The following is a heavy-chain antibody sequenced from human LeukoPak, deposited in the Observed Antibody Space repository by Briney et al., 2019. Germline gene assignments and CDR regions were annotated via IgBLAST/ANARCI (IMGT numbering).Heavy chain of an antibody. V-gene: IGHV3-48*01. J-gene: IGHJ3*02. CDR3: ARSFLIAAAGTDAFDI. Sequence: GGSLRLSCAASGFTFSSYSMNWVRQAPGRGLEWVSYISSSSSTIYYADSVKGRFTISRDNAKNSLYLQMNSLRAEDTAVYYCARSFLIAAAGTDAFDIWGQGTMVTVSS. CDR2: ISSSSSTI. CDR1: GFTFSSYS. D-gene: IGHD6-13*01.